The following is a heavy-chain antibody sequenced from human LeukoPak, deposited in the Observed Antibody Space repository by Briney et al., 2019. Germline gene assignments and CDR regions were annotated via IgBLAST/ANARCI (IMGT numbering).Heavy chain of an antibody. CDR1: GFTFSSYA. CDR2: ISGSGGST. Sequence: GGSLRLSCAASGFTFSSYAMSWVRQAPGKGLEWVSAISGSGGSTYYADSVKGRFTISRDNSKNTLYLQMNSLRAEDTAVYYCAKSTPYYYDSSGYSLGYWGQGTLVTVSS. J-gene: IGHJ4*02. D-gene: IGHD3-22*01. V-gene: IGHV3-23*01. CDR3: AKSTPYYYDSSGYSLGY.